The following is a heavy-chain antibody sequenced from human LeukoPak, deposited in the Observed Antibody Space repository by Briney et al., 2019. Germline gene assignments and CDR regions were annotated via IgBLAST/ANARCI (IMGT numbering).Heavy chain of an antibody. CDR1: GCTFSSYA. CDR2: IIPILGIA. J-gene: IGHJ4*02. D-gene: IGHD2-15*01. CDR3: ARVGYCSGGSCPIDY. Sequence: GASVKVSCKASGCTFSSYAISWVRQAPGQGLEWMGRIIPILGIANYAQKFQGRVTITADKSTSTAYMELSSLRSEDTAVYYCARVGYCSGGSCPIDYWGQGTLVTVSS. V-gene: IGHV1-69*04.